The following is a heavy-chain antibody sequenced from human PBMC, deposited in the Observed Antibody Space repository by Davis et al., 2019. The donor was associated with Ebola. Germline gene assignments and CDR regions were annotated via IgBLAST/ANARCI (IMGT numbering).Heavy chain of an antibody. V-gene: IGHV4-39*07. CDR1: GGSISSSTYY. CDR3: ARSKYSGYDRALDY. Sequence: SETLSLTCTVSGGSISSSTYYWGWIRQPPGKGLEWIGEIYHSGSTNYNPSLKSRVTISVDKSKNQFSLKLSSVTAADTAVYYCARSKYSGYDRALDYWGQGTLVTVSS. CDR2: IYHSGST. D-gene: IGHD5-12*01. J-gene: IGHJ4*02.